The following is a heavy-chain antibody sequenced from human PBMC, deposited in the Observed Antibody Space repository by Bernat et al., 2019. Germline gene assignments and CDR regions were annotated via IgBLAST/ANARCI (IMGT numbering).Heavy chain of an antibody. CDR1: GFTFSSYG. J-gene: IGHJ4*02. D-gene: IGHD5-18*01. V-gene: IGHV3-30*18. CDR3: AKDPGYGYGY. Sequence: QVQLVESGGGVVQPGRSLRLSCAASGFTFSSYGMHWVRQAPGKGLEWVVVISYDGSNKYYADSVKGRFTISRDNSKNTLYLQMNSLRAEDTAVYYCAKDPGYGYGYWGQGTLVTVSS. CDR2: ISYDGSNK.